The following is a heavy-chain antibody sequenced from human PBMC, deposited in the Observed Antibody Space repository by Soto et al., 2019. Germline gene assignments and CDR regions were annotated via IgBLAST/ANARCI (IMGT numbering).Heavy chain of an antibody. CDR3: ARGQTSGYGLRYRY. CDR1: GFTFDDYG. V-gene: IGHV3-20*04. D-gene: IGHD2-15*01. CDR2: INWNGGST. J-gene: IGHJ4*02. Sequence: EVQLVESGGGEVRPGGSLRLSCAASGFTFDDYGMSWVRQAPGKGLEWVSGINWNGGSTGYADSVKGRFTISRDNAKNSLDLQMNSMRAEDTALYYCARGQTSGYGLRYRYWGQGTLVTVSS.